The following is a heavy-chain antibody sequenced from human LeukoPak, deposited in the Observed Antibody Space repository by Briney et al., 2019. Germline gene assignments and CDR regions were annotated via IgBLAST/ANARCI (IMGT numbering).Heavy chain of an antibody. D-gene: IGHD3-10*01. Sequence: SVKVSCKASGGTFSSYAISWVRQAPRQGLEWMGGIIPIFGTSNYAQKFQGRVTITADKSTSTAYMELSSLRSEDTAVYYCAREMVGGAFDIWGQGTMVTVSS. CDR1: GGTFSSYA. J-gene: IGHJ3*02. CDR3: AREMVGGAFDI. CDR2: IIPIFGTS. V-gene: IGHV1-69*06.